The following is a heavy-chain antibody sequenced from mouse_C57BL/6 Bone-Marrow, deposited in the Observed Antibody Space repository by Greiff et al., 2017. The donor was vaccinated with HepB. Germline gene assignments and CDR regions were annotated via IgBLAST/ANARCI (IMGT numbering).Heavy chain of an antibody. CDR1: GFSFNTYA. CDR3: VTPYDGYPFAY. V-gene: IGHV10-1*01. Sequence: EVKLVESGGGLVQPKGSLKLSCAASGFSFNTYAMNWVRQAPGKGLEWVARIRSKSNNYATYYADSVKDRFTISRDDSESMLYLQMNNLKTEDTAMYYCVTPYDGYPFAYWGQGTLVTVSA. CDR2: IRSKSNNYAT. J-gene: IGHJ3*01. D-gene: IGHD2-3*01.